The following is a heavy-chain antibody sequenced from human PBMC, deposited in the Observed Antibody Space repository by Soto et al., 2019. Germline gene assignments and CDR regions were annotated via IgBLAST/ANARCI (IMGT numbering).Heavy chain of an antibody. CDR3: NKENVLRYFHDY. V-gene: IGHV3-15*01. J-gene: IGHJ4*02. D-gene: IGHD3-9*01. Sequence: GGSLRLSCAASGFTFSNAWMSWVRQAPGKGLEWVGRIKSKTDGGTTDYAAPVKGRFTISRDDSKNTLYLQMNSLKTEDTAVYYCNKENVLRYFHDYWGQGTLVTVSS. CDR2: IKSKTDGGTT. CDR1: GFTFSNAW.